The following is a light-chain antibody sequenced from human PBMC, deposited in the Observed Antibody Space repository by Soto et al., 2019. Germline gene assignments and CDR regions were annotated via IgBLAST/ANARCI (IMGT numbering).Light chain of an antibody. CDR3: QQYGSSPLLT. J-gene: IGKJ4*01. Sequence: EIVLTQSPGTLSLSPGERATLSCRVSQSVSCSYLAWYQQKPGQAPRLLIYGASSRATGIPDRFSGSGSGTDFTLTISRLEPEDFAVYYCQQYGSSPLLTFGGGTKVEIK. V-gene: IGKV3-20*01. CDR2: GAS. CDR1: QSVSCSY.